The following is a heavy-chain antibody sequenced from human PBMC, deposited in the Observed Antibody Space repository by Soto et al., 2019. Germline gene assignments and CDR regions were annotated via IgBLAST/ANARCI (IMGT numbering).Heavy chain of an antibody. D-gene: IGHD2-21*01. CDR3: ARVVRAYYSYGMDV. CDR2: ISSSGSTI. J-gene: IGHJ6*02. V-gene: IGHV3-11*01. Sequence: PVGSLRLSCAASGFTFSDYYMSWIRQAPGKGLEWVSYISSSGSTIYYADSVKGRFTISRDNAKNSLYLQMNSLRAEDTAVYYWARVVRAYYSYGMDVWGHGTTVNVSS. CDR1: GFTFSDYY.